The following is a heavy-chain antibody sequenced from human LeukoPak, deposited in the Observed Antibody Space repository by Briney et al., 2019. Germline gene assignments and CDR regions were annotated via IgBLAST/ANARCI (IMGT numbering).Heavy chain of an antibody. Sequence: ASVKVSCKASGGTFSSYAISWVRQAPGQGLEWMGRIIPIFGTANYAQKFQGRVTITTDESTSTAYMELSSLRSEDTAVYYCAGTIFGVVIFDYWGQGTLVTVSS. CDR1: GGTFSSYA. V-gene: IGHV1-69*05. D-gene: IGHD3-3*01. CDR2: IIPIFGTA. CDR3: AGTIFGVVIFDY. J-gene: IGHJ4*02.